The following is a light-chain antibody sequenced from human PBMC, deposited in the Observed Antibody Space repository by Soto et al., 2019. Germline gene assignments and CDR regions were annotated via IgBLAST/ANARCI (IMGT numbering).Light chain of an antibody. Sequence: QSVMTQPPSVSAAPGQKVTISCSGSSSNIGGNSVSWYQQLPGTAPKLLIYDDNKRPSGIPDRFSGFKSGTSATLGITGLQTGDEAIYYCGTWDSSLSAGVVFGGGTQLTVL. CDR3: GTWDSSLSAGVV. CDR1: SSNIGGNS. CDR2: DDN. V-gene: IGLV1-51*01. J-gene: IGLJ2*01.